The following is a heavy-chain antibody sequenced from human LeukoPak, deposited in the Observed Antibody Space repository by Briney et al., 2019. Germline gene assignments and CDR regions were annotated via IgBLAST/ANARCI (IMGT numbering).Heavy chain of an antibody. CDR3: ARDRDYDFWSGYSD. Sequence: PGGSLRLSCAASGFTFSSYAMHWVRQAPGKGLEWVAVISYDGSNKYYADSVKGRFTISRDNSKNTLYLQMNSLRAEDTAVYYCARDRDYDFWSGYSDWGQGTLVTVSS. CDR1: GFTFSSYA. V-gene: IGHV3-30-3*01. J-gene: IGHJ4*02. CDR2: ISYDGSNK. D-gene: IGHD3-3*01.